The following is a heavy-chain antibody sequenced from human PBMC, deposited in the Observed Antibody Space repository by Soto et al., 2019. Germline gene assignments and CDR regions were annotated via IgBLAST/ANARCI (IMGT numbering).Heavy chain of an antibody. V-gene: IGHV4-34*01. D-gene: IGHD3-22*01. CDR1: GGSFSGYY. CDR2: INHSGST. Sequence: ASETLSVTCAVYGGSFSGYYWSWIRQPPGKGLEWIGEINHSGSTNYNPSLKSRVTISVDTSKNQFSLKLSSVTAADTAVYYCARAQYYYDSSGHYYFDYWGQGTLVTVSS. CDR3: ARAQYYYDSSGHYYFDY. J-gene: IGHJ4*02.